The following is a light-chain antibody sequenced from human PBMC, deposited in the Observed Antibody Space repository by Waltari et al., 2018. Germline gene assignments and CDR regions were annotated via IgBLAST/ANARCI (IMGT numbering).Light chain of an antibody. Sequence: DIQMTQSPSTLSASVGDRFTITCRASQSISNWLAWYQQKPGNAPKLLIYKASTFERWVPSEFSGSVSGTEFTLTISSLQPDDFATYDGQQYDSYSLLTFGGGTKVEIK. CDR3: QQYDSYSLLT. CDR1: QSISNW. V-gene: IGKV1-5*03. CDR2: KAS. J-gene: IGKJ4*01.